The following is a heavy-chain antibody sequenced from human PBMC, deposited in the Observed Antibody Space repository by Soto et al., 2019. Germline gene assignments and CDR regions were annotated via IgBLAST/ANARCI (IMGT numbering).Heavy chain of an antibody. Sequence: QVQLQESGPGLVKPSGTLSLTCAVSGGSISSSNWWSWVRQPPGKGLEWIGEIYHSGSTNYNPSLKSRVTTSVGKSKNTFALKLSSVTAADTAVYYCARGAKRAVTTELVYWGQGTLVTVSS. J-gene: IGHJ4*02. CDR3: ARGAKRAVTTELVY. D-gene: IGHD4-17*01. V-gene: IGHV4-4*02. CDR1: GGSISSSNW. CDR2: IYHSGST.